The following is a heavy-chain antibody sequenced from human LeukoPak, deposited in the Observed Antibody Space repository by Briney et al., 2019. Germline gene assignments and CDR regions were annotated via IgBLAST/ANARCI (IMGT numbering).Heavy chain of an antibody. V-gene: IGHV3-53*05. J-gene: IGHJ4*02. CDR1: GFTVSRNY. CDR2: LYSGGDT. D-gene: IGHD4-11*01. Sequence: GGSLRLSCAASGFTVSRNYMTWVRQAPGKGLEWVSVLYSGGDTYYADSVKGRFTISRDNSKNTLYLQLNTLRSDDTAVYYCARMVGDYSNYRGTFDYWGQGTLVTVSS. CDR3: ARMVGDYSNYRGTFDY.